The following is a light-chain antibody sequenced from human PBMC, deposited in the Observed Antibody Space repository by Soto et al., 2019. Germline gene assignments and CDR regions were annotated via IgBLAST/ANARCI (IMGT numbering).Light chain of an antibody. CDR3: QSYDSSLTGAV. CDR2: GSG. J-gene: IGLJ1*01. Sequence: QSVLTQPPSVSGAPGQGVTIFCTGSSSNIGAGYGVNWYQQLPGSAPKLLIYGSGNRPSGVPDRFSGSKSGTSASLAISGLLAEDEADYYCQSYDSSLTGAVCGAGTKLTVL. V-gene: IGLV1-40*01. CDR1: SSNIGAGYG.